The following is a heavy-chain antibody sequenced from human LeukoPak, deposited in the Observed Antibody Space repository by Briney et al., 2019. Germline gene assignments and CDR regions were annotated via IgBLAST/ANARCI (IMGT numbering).Heavy chain of an antibody. J-gene: IGHJ4*02. CDR3: ARVLWFGELDDFDY. D-gene: IGHD3-10*01. Sequence: GGSLRLSCAASGFTFSSYSMNWVRQAPGKGLEWVSSISSSSSYIYYADSVKGRFTVSRDNAKNSLYLQMNSLRAEDTAVYYCARVLWFGELDDFDYWGQGTLVTVSS. CDR2: ISSSSSYI. V-gene: IGHV3-21*01. CDR1: GFTFSSYS.